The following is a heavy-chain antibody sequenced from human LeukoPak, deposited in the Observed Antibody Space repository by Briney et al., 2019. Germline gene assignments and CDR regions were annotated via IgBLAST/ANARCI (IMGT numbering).Heavy chain of an antibody. Sequence: SETLSLTCAVSGYSISSSSYYWGWIRQPPGKGLEWIGSIYYSGSTYYNPSLKSRVTISVDTSKNQFSLKLSSVTAADTAVYYCARRGDWGQGTLVTVSS. CDR1: GYSISSSSYY. D-gene: IGHD3-16*01. J-gene: IGHJ4*02. CDR3: ARRGD. V-gene: IGHV4-39*01. CDR2: IYYSGST.